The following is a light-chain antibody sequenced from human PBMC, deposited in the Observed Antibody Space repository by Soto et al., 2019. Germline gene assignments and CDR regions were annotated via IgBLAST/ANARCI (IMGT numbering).Light chain of an antibody. CDR3: LQHNDYPRT. V-gene: IGKV1-17*01. CDR2: EAS. CDR1: QGINND. Sequence: DIQMTQSPSSLSASVGDRVTITCRASQGINNDLAWYQHRPGKAPQRLIYEASILQSGVPPRFSGSGYGTYFTLTISCLQPEDFATYYCLQHNDYPRTFGGGTKVEIE. J-gene: IGKJ4*01.